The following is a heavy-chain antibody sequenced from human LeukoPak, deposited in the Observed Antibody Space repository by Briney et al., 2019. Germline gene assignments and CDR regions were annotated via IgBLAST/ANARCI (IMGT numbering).Heavy chain of an antibody. V-gene: IGHV1-18*01. CDR1: GYTFTTYG. Sequence: ASVKVSCKASGYTFTTYGFSWVRQAPGQGLEWMGWISSYNGGADYAQKLRGRVTMTTDTSTSTTYMELRSLRSDDTAAYYCARQKKQTTAIDYWGQGTLVTVSS. J-gene: IGHJ4*02. CDR2: ISSYNGGA. CDR3: ARQKKQTTAIDY. D-gene: IGHD6-25*01.